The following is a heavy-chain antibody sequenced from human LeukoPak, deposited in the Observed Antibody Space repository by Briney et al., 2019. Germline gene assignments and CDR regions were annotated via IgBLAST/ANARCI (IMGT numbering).Heavy chain of an antibody. CDR3: VTSVGPYGSKNGFDV. Sequence: PSETLSLTCTVSGGSISNYYWTWIRQPPGKELEWIGNIYYTGNTNYNPSLKSRLSMSVDTSRNHFSLTLTSVTVADTALYYCVTSVGPYGSKNGFDVWGPGTMVTVSS. V-gene: IGHV4-59*08. CDR2: IYYTGNT. D-gene: IGHD6-19*01. CDR1: GGSISNYY. J-gene: IGHJ3*01.